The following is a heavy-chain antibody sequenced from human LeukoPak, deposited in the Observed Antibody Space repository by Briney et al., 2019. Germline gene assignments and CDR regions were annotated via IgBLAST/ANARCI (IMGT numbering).Heavy chain of an antibody. CDR1: GGSISSSSYY. CDR2: IYYSGST. CDR3: ARDRYSSSWGANRWFDP. J-gene: IGHJ5*02. D-gene: IGHD6-13*01. Sequence: SETLSLTCTVSGGSISSSSYYWGWIRQPPGKGLEWIGSIYYSGSTYYNPSLKSRVTISVDTSKNQFSLKLSSVTAADTAVYYSARDRYSSSWGANRWFDPWGQGTLVTVPS. V-gene: IGHV4-39*07.